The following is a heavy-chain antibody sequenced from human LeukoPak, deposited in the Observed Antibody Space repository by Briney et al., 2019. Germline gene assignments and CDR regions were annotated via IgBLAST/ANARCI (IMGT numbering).Heavy chain of an antibody. CDR1: GFTFSSYS. CDR2: ISSSSSYI. V-gene: IGHV3-21*01. D-gene: IGHD5-12*01. CDR3: AGDLRGYSGYADY. J-gene: IGHJ4*02. Sequence: GGSLRLSCAASGFTFSSYSMNWVRQAPGKGLEWVSSISSSSSYIYYADSVKGRFTISRDNAKNSLYLQMNSLRAEDTVVYYCAGDLRGYSGYADYWGQGTLVTVSS.